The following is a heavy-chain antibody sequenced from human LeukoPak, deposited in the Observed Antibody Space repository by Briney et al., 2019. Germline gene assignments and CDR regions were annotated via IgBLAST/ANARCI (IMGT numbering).Heavy chain of an antibody. Sequence: SETLSLTCAVYGGSFSGYYWSWIRQPPGKGLEWIGEINHSGSTNYNPSLKSRVTISVDTSKNQFSLKLSSVTAADTAVYYCARYTVVRGVWYYYYYGMDVWGQGTTVTVSS. V-gene: IGHV4-34*01. D-gene: IGHD3-10*01. CDR1: GGSFSGYY. CDR3: ARYTVVRGVWYYYYYGMDV. CDR2: INHSGST. J-gene: IGHJ6*02.